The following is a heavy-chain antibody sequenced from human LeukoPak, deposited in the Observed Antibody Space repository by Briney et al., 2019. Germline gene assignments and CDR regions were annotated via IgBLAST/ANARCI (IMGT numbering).Heavy chain of an antibody. CDR3: AIGIGSSSILGF. CDR2: ITVGGGVT. V-gene: IGHV3-11*01. CDR1: GFTFTDYY. D-gene: IGHD6-6*01. Sequence: GRTLRLSCAASGFTFTDYYMSWIRQAPGKGLECISYITVGGGVTYYADSVKGRFTVSRDSAKNSQSLHMDSLRVEDTAVYYCAIGIGSSSILGFWGQGTLVTVSS. J-gene: IGHJ4*02.